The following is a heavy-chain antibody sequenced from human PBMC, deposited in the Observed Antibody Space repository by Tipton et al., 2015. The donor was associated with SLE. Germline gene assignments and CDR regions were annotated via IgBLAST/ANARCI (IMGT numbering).Heavy chain of an antibody. CDR1: GGSISSGDYY. D-gene: IGHD1-26*01. CDR2: IYYSGTT. J-gene: IGHJ5*02. Sequence: TLSLTCTVSGGSISSGDYYWSWIRQPPGKGLQWIGYIYYSGTTYYNPSLKSRLTISVDTSKNQFSLRVRAVTAADTAVYYCARDRGSATRGVAGWFDPWGQGTLVTVSS. CDR3: ARDRGSATRGVAGWFDP. V-gene: IGHV4-30-4*08.